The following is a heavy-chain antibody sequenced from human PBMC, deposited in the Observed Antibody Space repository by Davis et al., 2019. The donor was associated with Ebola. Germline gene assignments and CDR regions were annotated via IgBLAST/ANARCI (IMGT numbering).Heavy chain of an antibody. J-gene: IGHJ3*02. CDR1: GFTFSSYA. CDR3: ARDLTRDSSPYI. CDR2: ISYDGSNK. V-gene: IGHV3-30*04. Sequence: GESLKISCAASGFTFSSYAMHWVRQAPGKGLEWVAVISYDGSNKYYADSVKGRFTISRDNSKNTLYLQMNSLRAEDTAVYYCARDLTRDSSPYIWGQGTMVTVSS. D-gene: IGHD3-22*01.